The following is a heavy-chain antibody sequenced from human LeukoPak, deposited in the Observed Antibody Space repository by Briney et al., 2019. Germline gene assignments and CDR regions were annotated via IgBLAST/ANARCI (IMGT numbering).Heavy chain of an antibody. D-gene: IGHD1-7*01. CDR3: AREPTGTTNPPDY. J-gene: IGHJ4*02. Sequence: SVKVSCKASGGTFSSYTISWVRQAPGQGLEWMGRIIPILGIANYAQKFQGRVTITADKSTSTAYMELSSLRSEDTAVCYCAREPTGTTNPPDYWGQGTLVTVSS. CDR1: GGTFSSYT. V-gene: IGHV1-69*04. CDR2: IIPILGIA.